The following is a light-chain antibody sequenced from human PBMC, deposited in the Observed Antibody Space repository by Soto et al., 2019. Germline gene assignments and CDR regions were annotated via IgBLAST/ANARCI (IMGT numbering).Light chain of an antibody. J-gene: IGKJ1*01. CDR1: QSCSSN. Sequence: EIVMTQSPASLSVAPGERATLSCRASQSCSSNLVWYQHKPDQGPTLLIYGASTRATGVPARFSGRGSGKEFNLAISSWQTEDFAIYHCHHSITWPRTFGQGTKVE. CDR2: GAS. CDR3: HHSITWPRT. V-gene: IGKV3-15*01.